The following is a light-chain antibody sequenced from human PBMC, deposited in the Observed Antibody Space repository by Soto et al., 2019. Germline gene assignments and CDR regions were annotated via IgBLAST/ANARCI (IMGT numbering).Light chain of an antibody. CDR1: QSIGRF. CDR2: DAS. Sequence: DIQMTQSPSTLSASVGDRVTITCRASQSIGRFLAWYQHQPGKAPKLLIYDASTLESGVPSRFSGTGSGTEFIFSITSLQPEDFGTYYCQQCYMGWTFGQGTKVDFK. CDR3: QQCYMGWT. J-gene: IGKJ1*01. V-gene: IGKV1-5*01.